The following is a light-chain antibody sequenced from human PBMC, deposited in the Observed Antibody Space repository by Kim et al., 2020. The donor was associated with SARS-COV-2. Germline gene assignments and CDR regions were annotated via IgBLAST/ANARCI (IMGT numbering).Light chain of an antibody. CDR3: QAWDSSNVV. CDR2: QDS. Sequence: VAPGQTASITCSGDKLGDKYACWYQQKPRQSPVLVIYQDSKRPSGIPERFSGSNSGNTATLTISGTQAMDEADYYCQAWDSSNVVFGGGTQLTVL. CDR1: KLGDKY. J-gene: IGLJ2*01. V-gene: IGLV3-1*01.